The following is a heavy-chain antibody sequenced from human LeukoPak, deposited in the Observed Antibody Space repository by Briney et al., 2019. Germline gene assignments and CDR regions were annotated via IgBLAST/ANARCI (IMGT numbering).Heavy chain of an antibody. J-gene: IGHJ5*02. V-gene: IGHV3-11*01. CDR2: ISSSGDTL. Sequence: GGSLRLSCAASGFTFSDYYMSWIRQAPGKGLEWVSYISSSGDTLYYADSVKGRFTISRDNAKKSLYLQIDSLRVEDTAVYYCARDKGNNWFDPWGQGTLVTVSS. CDR3: ARDKGNNWFDP. CDR1: GFTFSDYY.